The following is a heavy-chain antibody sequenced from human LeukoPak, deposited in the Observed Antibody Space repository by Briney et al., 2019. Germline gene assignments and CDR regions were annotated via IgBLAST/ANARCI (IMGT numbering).Heavy chain of an antibody. D-gene: IGHD1-14*01. CDR1: GGSISSSSYY. CDR3: ARGRPDLSLYYFDY. CDR2: IYYSGST. V-gene: IGHV4-39*07. J-gene: IGHJ4*02. Sequence: SETLSLTCTVSGGSISSSSYYWGWIRQPPGKGLEWIGSIYYSGSTYYNPSLKSRVTISVDTSKNQFSLKLSSVTAADTAVYYCARGRPDLSLYYFDYWGQGTLVTVSS.